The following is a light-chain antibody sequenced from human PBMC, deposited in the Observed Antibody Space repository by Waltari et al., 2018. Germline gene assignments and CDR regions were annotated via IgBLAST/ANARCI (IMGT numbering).Light chain of an antibody. V-gene: IGLV2-11*01. Sequence: QSALTQPRSVSGSPGQSVTISCTGTSRDVGGYHYVSWFQQHPGKVPKLLIYDVSARPCDVPDRFSGAKAANTASLTISGLQTEDEADYYCCSFAGSYTFVFGTGTRVTVL. J-gene: IGLJ1*01. CDR3: CSFAGSYTFV. CDR2: DVS. CDR1: SRDVGGYHY.